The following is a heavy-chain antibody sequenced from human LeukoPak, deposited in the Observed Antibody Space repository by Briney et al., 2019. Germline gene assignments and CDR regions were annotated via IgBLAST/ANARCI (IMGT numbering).Heavy chain of an antibody. J-gene: IGHJ6*03. CDR2: IIPIFGTA. D-gene: IGHD3-3*01. Sequence: ASVKVSCKASGGTFSSYAISWVRQAPGQGLEWMGGIIPIFGTANYAQKFQGRVTITTDESTSTAYMELNSLRSEDTAVYYCARVRPRITIFGVVTLYYMDAWGKGTAVTVSS. V-gene: IGHV1-69*05. CDR1: GGTFSSYA. CDR3: ARVRPRITIFGVVTLYYMDA.